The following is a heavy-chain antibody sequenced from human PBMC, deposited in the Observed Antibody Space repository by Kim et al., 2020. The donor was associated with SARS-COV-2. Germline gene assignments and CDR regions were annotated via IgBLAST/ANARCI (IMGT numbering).Heavy chain of an antibody. CDR3: ARDWGKGELLGWFDP. D-gene: IGHD1-26*01. Sequence: QKFQGRVTINRDKSASTAYMELSSLRSEDTAVYYCARDWGKGELLGWFDPWGQGTLVTVSS. J-gene: IGHJ5*02. V-gene: IGHV1-3*01.